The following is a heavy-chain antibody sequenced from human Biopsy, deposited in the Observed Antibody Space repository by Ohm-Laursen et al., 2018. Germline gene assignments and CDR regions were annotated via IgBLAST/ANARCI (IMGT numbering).Heavy chain of an antibody. CDR2: INGSGGST. V-gene: IGHV3-23*01. J-gene: IGHJ6*02. Sequence: SLRLSCAAPGFTFSSHAMSWVRQAPGKGLECVSVINGSGGSTYYADPVKGRFTISRDNSKNTLYLQMNSLRAEDTAVYYCARDTRWSPYSMDVWGQGTTVTVSS. CDR3: ARDTRWSPYSMDV. D-gene: IGHD4-23*01. CDR1: GFTFSSHA.